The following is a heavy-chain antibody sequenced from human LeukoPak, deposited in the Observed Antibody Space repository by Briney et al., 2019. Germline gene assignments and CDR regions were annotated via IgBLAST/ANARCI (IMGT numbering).Heavy chain of an antibody. CDR2: IYHSGST. V-gene: IGHV4-38-2*02. CDR3: ARIAVAGPIFDY. D-gene: IGHD6-19*01. CDR1: GYSISSGYY. J-gene: IGHJ4*02. Sequence: SETLSLTCTVSGYSISSGYYWGWIRQPPGKGLEWIGSIYHSGSTYYNPSLKSRVTISVDTSKNQFSLKLSSVTAADTAVYYCARIAVAGPIFDYWGQGTLVTVSS.